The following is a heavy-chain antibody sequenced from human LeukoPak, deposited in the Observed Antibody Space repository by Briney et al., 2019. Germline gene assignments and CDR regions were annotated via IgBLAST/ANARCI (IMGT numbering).Heavy chain of an antibody. CDR1: GFTFSTSG. CDR2: IWYDGSNE. V-gene: IGHV3-33*06. D-gene: IGHD2/OR15-2a*01. CDR3: AKDLYGTARGIDY. J-gene: IGHJ4*02. Sequence: GGSLRPSCAAPGFTFSTSGLHWFGRAPGKGLGGVAIIWYDGSNEYYADSVKGRFTISRDNSKNTLFLQMNSLRAEDTAVYYCAKDLYGTARGIDYWGQGTLVIVSS.